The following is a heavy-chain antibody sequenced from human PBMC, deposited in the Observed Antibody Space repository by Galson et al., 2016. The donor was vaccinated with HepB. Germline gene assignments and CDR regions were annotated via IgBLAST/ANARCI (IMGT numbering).Heavy chain of an antibody. J-gene: IGHJ4*02. D-gene: IGHD3-22*01. CDR3: VRAFTTTWYHVDY. Sequence: SLRLSCAASGFSFSSYDMHWVRQATGQGLEWVSAIGISGATYYSDSVRGRFTISRENARDSFYLQMNGLTAGDTALYYCVRAFTTTWYHVDYWCQGTVVTVSS. V-gene: IGHV3-13*01. CDR1: GFSFSSYD. CDR2: IGISGAT.